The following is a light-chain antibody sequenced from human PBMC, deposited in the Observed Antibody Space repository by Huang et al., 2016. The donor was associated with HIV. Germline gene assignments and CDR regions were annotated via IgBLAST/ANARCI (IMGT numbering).Light chain of an antibody. CDR1: QSVLYSSSNNNY. V-gene: IGKV4-1*01. CDR3: HQYYLTPYT. J-gene: IGKJ2*01. CDR2: WAS. Sequence: DIVMTQSPDSLAVSLGERVTINCKSSQSVLYSSSNNNYLAWYQQKPRQPPKLRLYWASTRESGVPDRFSGSGSGTDFTLSISSLQAEDVAVYYCHQYYLTPYTFGQGTKLEIK.